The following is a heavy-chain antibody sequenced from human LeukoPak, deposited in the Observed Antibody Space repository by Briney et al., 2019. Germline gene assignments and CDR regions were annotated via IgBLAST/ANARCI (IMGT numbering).Heavy chain of an antibody. CDR3: ARLVGASWFDS. CDR1: GDSVSTNSAT. J-gene: IGHJ5*01. V-gene: IGHV6-1*01. Sequence: SQTLSLTCAISGDSVSTNSATWTWLRQSPSRGLEWLGRTYYRSKWYNDYAVSMKSRITINPDTFKNQFSLQLNSVTPEDTAVYYCARLVGASWFDSWGQGTLVTVSS. D-gene: IGHD1-26*01. CDR2: TYYRSKWYN.